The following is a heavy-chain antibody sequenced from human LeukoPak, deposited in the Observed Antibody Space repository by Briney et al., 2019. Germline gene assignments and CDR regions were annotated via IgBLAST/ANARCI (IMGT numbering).Heavy chain of an antibody. CDR2: INHSGST. J-gene: IGHJ4*02. V-gene: IGHV4-34*01. D-gene: IGHD3-22*01. CDR1: GGAFRGYY. Sequence: SETLSLTCAVSGGAFRGYYWSWVRQPPGKGREGIGEINHSGSTNYNPSLKSRVTISVDTSKNQFSLKLSSVTAADTAVYYCARGTTYYYDSSGYLDYWGQGTLVTVSS. CDR3: ARGTTYYYDSSGYLDY.